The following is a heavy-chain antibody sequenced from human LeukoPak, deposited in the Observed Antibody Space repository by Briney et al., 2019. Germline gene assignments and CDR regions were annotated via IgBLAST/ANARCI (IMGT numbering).Heavy chain of an antibody. V-gene: IGHV1-24*01. CDR2: FDPEDGET. D-gene: IGHD2-2*01. CDR3: ATADIVVVPAAMGHRYYYYYYGMDV. Sequence: VSAERVSFKVSGYTLNELSMHWVRQAPEKRLEWRGGFDPEDGETIYAQKFQGRVTMTEDTSTDTAYMELSSLRSEDTAVYYCATADIVVVPAAMGHRYYYYYYGMDVWGQGTTVTVSS. CDR1: GYTLNELS. J-gene: IGHJ6*02.